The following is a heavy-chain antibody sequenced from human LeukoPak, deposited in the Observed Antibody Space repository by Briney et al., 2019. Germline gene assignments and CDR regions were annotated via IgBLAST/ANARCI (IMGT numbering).Heavy chain of an antibody. J-gene: IGHJ3*02. CDR1: GFTFSSYG. CDR2: ISYDGSNK. D-gene: IGHD2-15*01. V-gene: IGHV3-30*03. Sequence: GGSLRLSCAASGFTFSSYGMHWVRQAPGKGLEWVAVISYDGSNKYYADSVKGRFTISRDNFKNTLYLQMNSLRAEDTAVYYCARERAVVVAHYAGAFDIWGQGTMVTVSS. CDR3: ARERAVVVAHYAGAFDI.